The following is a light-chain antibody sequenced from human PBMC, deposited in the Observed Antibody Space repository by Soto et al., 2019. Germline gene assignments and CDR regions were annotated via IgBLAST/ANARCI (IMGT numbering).Light chain of an antibody. V-gene: IGLV2-23*01. Sequence: QSALTQPASVSGSPGQSITISCTGTSSDVGSYNLVSWYQQHPGKAPKLMIYEGSKRPSGVSNRFSGSKSGNTASLTISGLQAEDEADYYCCTHAGSRVFGGGTKLTV. CDR3: CTHAGSRV. J-gene: IGLJ3*02. CDR2: EGS. CDR1: SSDVGSYNL.